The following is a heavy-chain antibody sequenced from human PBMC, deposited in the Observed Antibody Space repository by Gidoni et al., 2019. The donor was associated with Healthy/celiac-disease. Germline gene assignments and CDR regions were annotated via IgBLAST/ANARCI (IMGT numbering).Heavy chain of an antibody. CDR1: GFTFSSYG. Sequence: SGFTFSSYGMHWVRQAPGKVLEWVAVIWYDGSNKYYADSVKGRFTISRDNSKNTLYLQMNSLRAEDTAVYYCARDQTYCGGDCYFLVGAHTEYWGQGTLVTVSS. CDR2: IWYDGSNK. CDR3: ARDQTYCGGDCYFLVGAHTEY. V-gene: IGHV3-33*01. D-gene: IGHD2-21*01. J-gene: IGHJ4*02.